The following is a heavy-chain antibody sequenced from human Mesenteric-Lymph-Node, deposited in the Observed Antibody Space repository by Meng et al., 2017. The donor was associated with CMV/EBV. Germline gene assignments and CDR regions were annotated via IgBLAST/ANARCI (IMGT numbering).Heavy chain of an antibody. CDR3: ASWPAMANSEN. CDR1: GGSISSGGYY. J-gene: IGHJ4*02. CDR2: IYYSGST. V-gene: IGHV4-31*03. Sequence: TGSGGSISSGGYYWSWIRQHPGKGLEWIGYIYYSGSTYYNPSLKSRVTISVDTSKNQFSLKLSSVTAADTAVYYCASWPAMANSENWGQGTLVTVSS. D-gene: IGHD5-18*01.